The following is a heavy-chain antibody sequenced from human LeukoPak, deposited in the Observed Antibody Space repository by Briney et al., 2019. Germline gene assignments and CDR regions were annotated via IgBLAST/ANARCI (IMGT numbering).Heavy chain of an antibody. D-gene: IGHD1-26*01. J-gene: IGHJ4*02. Sequence: GGSLRLSCAASGFTVSTTYMTWVRQAPGKGLEWVSVTYSGGNTYHTDSVKGRFTIFRDNSENTLYLQMNSLRAEDTAVYYCASNGGNSGTFLQLDYWGQGTLVTVSS. CDR1: GFTVSTTY. V-gene: IGHV3-66*02. CDR3: ASNGGNSGTFLQLDY. CDR2: TYSGGNT.